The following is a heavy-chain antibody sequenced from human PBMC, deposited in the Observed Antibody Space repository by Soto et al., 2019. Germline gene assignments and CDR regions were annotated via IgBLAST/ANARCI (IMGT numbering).Heavy chain of an antibody. Sequence: VQLVESGGGLVRPGGSLRLSCAASGFTYDDYAMHWVRQAPGKGLEWISAITWNSVSVDYADSVKGRFTISRDNAKNCLYLQMNSLRPEDTAVYYCAIERVRYFDVWGQGTLVTVSS. CDR2: ITWNSVSV. V-gene: IGHV3-9*01. CDR3: AIERVRYFDV. J-gene: IGHJ4*02. D-gene: IGHD3-9*01. CDR1: GFTYDDYA.